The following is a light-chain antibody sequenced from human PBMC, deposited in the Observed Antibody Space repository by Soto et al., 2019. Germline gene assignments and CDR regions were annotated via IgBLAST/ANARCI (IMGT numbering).Light chain of an antibody. Sequence: QSALTQPASLSGSPGQSIAISCPGTSSDVGSYNLVSWYQQHPGKAPKLMIYEVSKRPSGVSNRFSGSKSGNTASLTISGLQAEDEADYYCCSYAGSSTYVFGTGTRSPS. V-gene: IGLV2-23*02. J-gene: IGLJ1*01. CDR1: SSDVGSYNL. CDR2: EVS. CDR3: CSYAGSSTYV.